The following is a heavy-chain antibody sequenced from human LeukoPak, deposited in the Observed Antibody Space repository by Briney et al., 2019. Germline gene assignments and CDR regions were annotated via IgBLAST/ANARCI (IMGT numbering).Heavy chain of an antibody. Sequence: GGSLRLSCTASGFTFSSYAMSWVRQGPGKGPEWVSAVSGTGGSTYYADSVKGRFTISRDNSKNTLYLQMNNLRAEDTALYYCAKGAKEIMVSHFDNWGQGTLVTVSS. D-gene: IGHD2-8*01. J-gene: IGHJ4*02. V-gene: IGHV3-23*01. CDR2: VSGTGGST. CDR3: AKGAKEIMVSHFDN. CDR1: GFTFSSYA.